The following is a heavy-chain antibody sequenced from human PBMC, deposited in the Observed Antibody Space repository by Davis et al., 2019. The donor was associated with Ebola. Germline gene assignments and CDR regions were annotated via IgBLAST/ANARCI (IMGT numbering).Heavy chain of an antibody. Sequence: GGSLRLSCAASGFTFSSYSMNWVRQAPGKGLEWVSYISSSSTIYYADSVKGRFTISRDNAKNSLYLQMNSLRDEDTAVYYCARDGAYGSGLCDYWGQGTLVTVSS. CDR3: ARDGAYGSGLCDY. V-gene: IGHV3-48*02. D-gene: IGHD3-10*01. J-gene: IGHJ4*02. CDR1: GFTFSSYS. CDR2: ISSSSTI.